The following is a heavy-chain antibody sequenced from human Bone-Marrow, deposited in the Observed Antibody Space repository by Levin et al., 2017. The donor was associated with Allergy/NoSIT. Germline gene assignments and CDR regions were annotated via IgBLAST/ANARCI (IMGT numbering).Heavy chain of an antibody. D-gene: IGHD4-17*01. V-gene: IGHV1-69*13. J-gene: IGHJ4*02. CDR1: GGSFSSYT. CDR2: IIPTFGAT. CDR3: ARGMGDYGVGYFDY. Sequence: ASVKVSCKTSGGSFSSYTVSWVRQAPGQGLEWVGGIIPTFGATNYAPKFQGRVTITADESTRTAYLEVHRLRSDDTAVYYCARGMGDYGVGYFDYWGQGTLVTVSA.